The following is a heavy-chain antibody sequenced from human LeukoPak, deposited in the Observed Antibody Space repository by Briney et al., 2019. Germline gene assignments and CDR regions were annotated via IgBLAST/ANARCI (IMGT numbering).Heavy chain of an antibody. J-gene: IGHJ5*02. CDR2: IYYSGST. CDR3: ARDPVGGQNWFDP. D-gene: IGHD3-10*01. V-gene: IGHV4-59*01. Sequence: MSSETLSLTCTVSGGSISSYYWSWIRQPPGKGLEWIGYIYYSGSTNYNPSLKSRVTISVDTSKNQFSLKLSSVTAADTAVYYCARDPVGGQNWFDPWGQGTLVTVSS. CDR1: GGSISSYY.